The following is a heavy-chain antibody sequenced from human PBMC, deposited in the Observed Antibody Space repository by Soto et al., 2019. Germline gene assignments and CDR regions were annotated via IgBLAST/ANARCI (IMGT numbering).Heavy chain of an antibody. CDR3: AREYYYGSGSYSTSNWFDP. Sequence: SETLSLTCTVTGGSMTSGDQYWTWIRHRPGEGLEWFGYINHRGSLYYNPSLKSRVTISVDTSKNQFSLKLSPVTAADTAVYYCAREYYYGSGSYSTSNWFDPWGQGTLVTVSS. CDR2: INHRGSL. D-gene: IGHD3-10*01. CDR1: GGSMTSGDQY. J-gene: IGHJ5*02. V-gene: IGHV4-31*03.